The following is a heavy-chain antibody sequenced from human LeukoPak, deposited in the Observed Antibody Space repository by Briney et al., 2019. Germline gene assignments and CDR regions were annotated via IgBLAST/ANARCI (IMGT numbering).Heavy chain of an antibody. J-gene: IGHJ4*02. CDR3: AKESSSTWYYFDY. Sequence: GGSLRLSCAASGFTFSSYSMNWVRQAPGKGLEWVAVISSDGSNKYYADSVKGRFTISRDNSKNTLYLQMNSLRAEDTAVYYCAKESSSTWYYFDYWGQGTLVTVPS. CDR1: GFTFSSYS. CDR2: ISSDGSNK. D-gene: IGHD6-13*01. V-gene: IGHV3-30*18.